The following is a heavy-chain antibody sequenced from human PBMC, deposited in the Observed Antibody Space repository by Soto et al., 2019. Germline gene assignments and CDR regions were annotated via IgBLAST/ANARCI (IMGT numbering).Heavy chain of an antibody. CDR2: ISSSSSYI. CDR1: GVTFSSYS. V-gene: IGHV3-21*01. D-gene: IGHD3-22*01. Sequence: GGSLRLSCAASGVTFSSYSMNWVRQAPGKGLEWVSSISSSSSYIYYADSVKGRFTISRDNAKNSLYLQMNSLRAEDTAVYYCARAPYYYDSSGYWAYWGQGTLVTV. J-gene: IGHJ4*02. CDR3: ARAPYYYDSSGYWAY.